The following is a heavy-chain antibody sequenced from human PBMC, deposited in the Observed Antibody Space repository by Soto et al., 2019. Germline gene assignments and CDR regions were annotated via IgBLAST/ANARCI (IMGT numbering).Heavy chain of an antibody. Sequence: QVQLVQSGGEVKKPGASVKVSCKASGYTFSSYGISWVRQAPGQGLEWMGWISGYNGNTNYAQKLQGRVTRPTDTSTTTTYMELRSLRTDDTAVYYCARDREGFGELGGDYWGQGTLVIVSS. CDR2: ISGYNGNT. J-gene: IGHJ4*02. D-gene: IGHD3-10*01. CDR3: ARDREGFGELGGDY. CDR1: GYTFSSYG. V-gene: IGHV1-18*01.